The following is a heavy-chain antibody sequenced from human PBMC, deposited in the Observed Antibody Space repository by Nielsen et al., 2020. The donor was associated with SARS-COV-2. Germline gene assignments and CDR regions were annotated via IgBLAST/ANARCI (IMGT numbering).Heavy chain of an antibody. J-gene: IGHJ4*02. V-gene: IGHV4-39*07. CDR1: GGSISSSSYY. CDR3: AREFGIAAFDY. Sequence: SETLSLTCTVSGGSISSSSYYWGWIRQPPGKGLEWIGSIYYSGSTYYNPSLKSRVTISVDTSKNQFSLKLSSVTAADTAVYYCAREFGIAAFDYWGQGTLVTVSS. D-gene: IGHD6-13*01. CDR2: IYYSGST.